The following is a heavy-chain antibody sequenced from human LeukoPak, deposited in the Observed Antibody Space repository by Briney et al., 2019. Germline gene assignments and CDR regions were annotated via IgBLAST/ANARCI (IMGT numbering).Heavy chain of an antibody. D-gene: IGHD3-10*01. Sequence: EASVKVSCKASGYTFTSYAMHWVRQAPGQRREWMGWINAGNGNTKYSQKFQGRVTITRDTSASTAYMELSSLRSEDTAVYYCARGGFLWSRGFFDYWGQGTLVTVSS. CDR2: INAGNGNT. J-gene: IGHJ4*02. CDR3: ARGGFLWSRGFFDY. CDR1: GYTFTSYA. V-gene: IGHV1-3*01.